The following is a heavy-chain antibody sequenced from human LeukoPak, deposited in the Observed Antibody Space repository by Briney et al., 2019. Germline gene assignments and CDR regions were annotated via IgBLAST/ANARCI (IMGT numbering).Heavy chain of an antibody. CDR2: VYYSGST. CDR1: GGSISSYY. CDR3: ARDSGYYDSSGYYY. J-gene: IGHJ4*02. D-gene: IGHD3-22*01. V-gene: IGHV4-59*12. Sequence: SETLSLTCTVSGGSISSYYWSWIRQPAGKGLEWIGYVYYSGSTNYSPSLNSRVTISIDTSKNQFSLKLSSVTAADTAVYYCARDSGYYDSSGYYYWGQGTLVTVSS.